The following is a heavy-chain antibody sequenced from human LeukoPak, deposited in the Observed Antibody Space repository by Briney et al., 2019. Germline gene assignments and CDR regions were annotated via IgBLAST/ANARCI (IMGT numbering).Heavy chain of an antibody. Sequence: GGSLRLSCAASGFTFSDHYMDWVRQAPGKGLEWVGRIKSKTDGGTTDYAAPVKGRFTISRDDSKNTLYLQMNNLKTEDTAVYYCTRDEKYYYGSGSYYGAFDIWGQGTMVTVSS. D-gene: IGHD3-10*01. V-gene: IGHV3-15*01. CDR1: GFTFSDHY. J-gene: IGHJ3*02. CDR2: IKSKTDGGTT. CDR3: TRDEKYYYGSGSYYGAFDI.